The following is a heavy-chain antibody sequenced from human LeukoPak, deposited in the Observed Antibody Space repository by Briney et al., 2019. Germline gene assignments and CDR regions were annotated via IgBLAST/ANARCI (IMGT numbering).Heavy chain of an antibody. V-gene: IGHV1-18*01. CDR2: ISGYNGYT. D-gene: IGHD3-22*01. CDR1: GYTFTSYG. J-gene: IGHJ5*02. Sequence: ASVKVSCKASGYTFTSYGISWVRQAPGQGLEWMGWISGYNGYTHYAHDLQGRVTMTTDTSTSTAYMELRSLRSDDTAVYYCARDEARYSSGYYPNWFDPWGQGTLVTVSS. CDR3: ARDEARYSSGYYPNWFDP.